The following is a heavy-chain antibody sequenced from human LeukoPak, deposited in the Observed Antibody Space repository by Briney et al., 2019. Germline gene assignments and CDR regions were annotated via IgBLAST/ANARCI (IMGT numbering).Heavy chain of an antibody. CDR2: IEASDVNT. J-gene: IGHJ4*02. CDR1: RFTFSAYA. D-gene: IGHD4-23*01. V-gene: IGHV3-20*04. CDR3: ARSFYGGNSAGVFDY. Sequence: PGGSLRLSCAASRFTFSAYAMYWVRQAPGKGLEWVSCIEASDVNTYYADSVKGRFTISRDNAKNSLYLQMNSLRAEDTALYYCARSFYGGNSAGVFDYWGQGTLVTVSS.